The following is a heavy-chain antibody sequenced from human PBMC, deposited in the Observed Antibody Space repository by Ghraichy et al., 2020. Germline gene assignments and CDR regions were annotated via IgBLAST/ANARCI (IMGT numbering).Heavy chain of an antibody. CDR3: ARVVAGPAYYYYYYYMDV. Sequence: SETLSLTCAVYGGSFSGYYWSWIRQPPGKGLEWIGEINHSGSTNYNPSLKSRVTISVDTSKNQFSLKLSSVTAADTAVYYCARVVAGPAYYYYYYYMDVWGKGTTVTVSS. CDR1: GGSFSGYY. V-gene: IGHV4-34*01. D-gene: IGHD6-19*01. CDR2: INHSGST. J-gene: IGHJ6*03.